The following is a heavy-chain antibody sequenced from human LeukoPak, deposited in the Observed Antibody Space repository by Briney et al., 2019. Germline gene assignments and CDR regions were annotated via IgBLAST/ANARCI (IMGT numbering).Heavy chain of an antibody. Sequence: GGSLRLSCAASGFTFSDYWMNWVRQAPGKGLEWVAIIKQDGSEKLYVDSVEGRFTISRDNAKNSLYLQMNSLRVDDMAVYYCVAGRGWLPDYWGQGTLVTVSS. D-gene: IGHD5-12*01. CDR3: VAGRGWLPDY. J-gene: IGHJ4*02. CDR2: IKQDGSEK. V-gene: IGHV3-7*03. CDR1: GFTFSDYW.